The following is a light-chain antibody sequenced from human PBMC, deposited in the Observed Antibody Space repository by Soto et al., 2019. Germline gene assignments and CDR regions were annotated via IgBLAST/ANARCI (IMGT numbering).Light chain of an antibody. Sequence: EIVLTQSPATLSLSPGERATLSCRASQSVSSYLAWYQQKPGQAPRLLIYDVSNRATGIPARFRGSGSGTDFTLTISSLAPEDFAVYYCQQRSNWPPFTFGPGTKVVIK. V-gene: IGKV3-11*01. J-gene: IGKJ3*01. CDR3: QQRSNWPPFT. CDR1: QSVSSY. CDR2: DVS.